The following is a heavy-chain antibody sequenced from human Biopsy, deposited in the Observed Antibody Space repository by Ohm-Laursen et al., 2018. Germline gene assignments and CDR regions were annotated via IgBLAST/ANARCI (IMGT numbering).Heavy chain of an antibody. D-gene: IGHD3-9*01. Sequence: SVKVSCKAPAGTFSNYGVNWVRQAPGQGLEWLGGNIPILGTGNYAQKFQDRATVAADTSTGTATMELRSLRSDDTAVYYCATKLTGYFHHWGQGTLVIVSS. CDR2: NIPILGTG. CDR1: AGTFSNYG. J-gene: IGHJ1*01. CDR3: ATKLTGYFHH. V-gene: IGHV1-69*06.